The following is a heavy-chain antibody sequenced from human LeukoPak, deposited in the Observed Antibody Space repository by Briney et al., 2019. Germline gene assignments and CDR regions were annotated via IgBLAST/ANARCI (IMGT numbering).Heavy chain of an antibody. CDR3: AREEGFFDWSSDY. CDR1: GYSISSGYY. J-gene: IGHJ4*02. CDR2: IYHSGST. V-gene: IGHV4-38-2*02. D-gene: IGHD3-9*01. Sequence: SETLSLTCTVSGYSISSGYYWGWIRQPPGKGLEWIGSIYHSGSTYYNPSLKSRVTISVDTSKNQFSLKLSSVTAADTAVYYCAREEGFFDWSSDYWGQGTLVIVSS.